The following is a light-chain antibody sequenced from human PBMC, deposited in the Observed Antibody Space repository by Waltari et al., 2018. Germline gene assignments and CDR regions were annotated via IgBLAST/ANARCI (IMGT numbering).Light chain of an antibody. J-gene: IGKJ3*01. V-gene: IGKV1-16*01. Sequence: DIQMTQSPSSLSASVGDTVTITCRASQGINNYLAWFQQHPGRAPKSLIYAASGLQSGVPSRFSGSAYGTDFTLTITNLQPEDFATYYCQQYNTYPFTFGPGTTVDFK. CDR3: QQYNTYPFT. CDR1: QGINNY. CDR2: AAS.